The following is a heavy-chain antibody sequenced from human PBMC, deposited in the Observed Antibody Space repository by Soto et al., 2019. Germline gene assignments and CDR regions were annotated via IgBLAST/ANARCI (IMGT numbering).Heavy chain of an antibody. CDR3: ARPANGYSYAHGDYYYYGMDV. V-gene: IGHV1-69*13. D-gene: IGHD5-18*01. CDR1: GGTFSSYA. CDR2: IIPIFGTA. Sequence: ASVKVSCKASGGTFSSYAISWVRQAPGQGLEWMGGIIPIFGTANYAQKFQGRVTITADESTSTAYMELSSLRSEDTAVYYCARPANGYSYAHGDYYYYGMDVWGQGTTVTVSS. J-gene: IGHJ6*02.